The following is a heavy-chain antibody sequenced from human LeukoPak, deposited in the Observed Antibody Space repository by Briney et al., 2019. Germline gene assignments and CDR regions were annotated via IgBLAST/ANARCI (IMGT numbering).Heavy chain of an antibody. J-gene: IGHJ4*02. CDR2: IKQDGSEK. Sequence: GGSLRLSCAASGFTFSSYWMSWVRQAPGKGLEWVANIKQDGSEKYYVDSVKGRFTISRDNAKNSLYLQMNSLRAEDTAVYYCARGADYYDSMGGFDYWGQGTLVTVSS. D-gene: IGHD3-22*01. V-gene: IGHV3-7*01. CDR1: GFTFSSYW. CDR3: ARGADYYDSMGGFDY.